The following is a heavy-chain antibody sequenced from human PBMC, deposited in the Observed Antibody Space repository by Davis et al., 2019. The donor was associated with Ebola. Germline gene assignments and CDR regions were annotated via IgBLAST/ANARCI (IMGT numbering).Heavy chain of an antibody. CDR1: GGSFSGYY. J-gene: IGHJ6*02. V-gene: IGHV4-34*01. D-gene: IGHD2-8*01. CDR3: ARGAVSLGYYYYYGMDV. Sequence: MPSETLSLTCAVYGGSFSGYYWSWIRQPPGKGLEWIGYIYYSGSTNYNPSLKSRVTISVDTSKNQFSLKLSSVTAADTAVYYCARGAVSLGYYYYYGMDVWGQGTTVTVSS. CDR2: IYYSGST.